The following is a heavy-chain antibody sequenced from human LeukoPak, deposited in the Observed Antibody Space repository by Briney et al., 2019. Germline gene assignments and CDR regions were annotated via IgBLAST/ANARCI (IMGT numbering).Heavy chain of an antibody. V-gene: IGHV3-74*01. CDR2: INSDGSST. CDR3: AKSYYDFWSGYYQTFDY. CDR1: GFTFSSYW. Sequence: PGGSLRLSCAASGFTFSSYWMHWVRQAPGKGLVWVSRINSDGSSTSYADSVKGRFTISRDNSKNTLYLQMNSLRAEDTAVYYCAKSYYDFWSGYYQTFDYWGQGTLVTVSS. D-gene: IGHD3-3*01. J-gene: IGHJ4*02.